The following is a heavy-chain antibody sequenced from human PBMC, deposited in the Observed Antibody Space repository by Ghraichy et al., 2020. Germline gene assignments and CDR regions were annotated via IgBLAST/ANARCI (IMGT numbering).Heavy chain of an antibody. CDR1: GGSFSGYY. V-gene: IGHV4-34*01. CDR3: ARAYGVNIAARGEGGYYYYYMDV. J-gene: IGHJ6*03. CDR2: INHSGST. Sequence: SETLSLTCAVYGGSFSGYYWSWIRQPPGKGLEWIGEINHSGSTNYNPSLKSRVTISVDTSKNQFSLKLSSVTAADTAVYYCARAYGVNIAARGEGGYYYYYMDVWGKGTTVTVSS. D-gene: IGHD6-6*01.